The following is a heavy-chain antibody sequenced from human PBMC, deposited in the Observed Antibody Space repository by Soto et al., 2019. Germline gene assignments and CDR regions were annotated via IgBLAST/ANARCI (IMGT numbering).Heavy chain of an antibody. J-gene: IGHJ5*02. V-gene: IGHV3-11*01. CDR2: ISSSGSTI. CDR1: GFTFSDYY. CDR3: ARGPYDFWSGYPWHCNWFDP. D-gene: IGHD3-3*01. Sequence: TVGSLRLSCAASGFTFSDYYMSWIRQAPGKGLEWVSYISSSGSTIYYADSVKGRFTISRDNAKNSLYLQMNSLRAEDTAVYYCARGPYDFWSGYPWHCNWFDPWGQGTLVTVT.